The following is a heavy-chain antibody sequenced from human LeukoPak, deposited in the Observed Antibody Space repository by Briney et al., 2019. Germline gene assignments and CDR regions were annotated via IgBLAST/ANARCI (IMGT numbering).Heavy chain of an antibody. Sequence: GGSLRLSCAASGFTFSNYSMNWVRQAPGKGLEWVSSITSSGSYIYYADSVKGRFTISRDNARNSLYLQMNSLRAADTAIYYCARAEALKFRAFDYWGQGTLVTVSS. CDR3: ARAEALKFRAFDY. V-gene: IGHV3-21*01. CDR2: ITSSGSYI. J-gene: IGHJ4*02. CDR1: GFTFSNYS.